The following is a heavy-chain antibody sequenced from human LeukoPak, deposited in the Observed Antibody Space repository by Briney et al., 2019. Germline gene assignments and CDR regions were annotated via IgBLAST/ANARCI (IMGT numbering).Heavy chain of an antibody. D-gene: IGHD4-23*01. CDR2: ISDGGDTT. J-gene: IGHJ6*02. Sequence: GGSLRLSCAASGFTFSNNGMTWVRQAPGKGMEWVTGISDGGDTTYDAGSVKGRFTVSRDNSKNILYLQMNSLRAEDTAVYYCARVATVVSPGDYGMDVWGQGTTVTVSS. CDR3: ARVATVVSPGDYGMDV. V-gene: IGHV3-23*01. CDR1: GFTFSNNG.